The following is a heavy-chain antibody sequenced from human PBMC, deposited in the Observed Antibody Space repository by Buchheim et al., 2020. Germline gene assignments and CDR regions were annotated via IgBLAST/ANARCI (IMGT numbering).Heavy chain of an antibody. D-gene: IGHD1-7*01. V-gene: IGHV3-30*04. J-gene: IGHJ6*02. Sequence: QVQLVESGGGVVQPGRSLRLSCAASGFTFSSYALHWVRQAPGKGLAWVAVISFDGSNKYYADSVKGRFTISSDNSKNTLYLQINSLRAEDTSVYYCARDSGTTLLYYYYYGMDVWGQGTT. CDR3: ARDSGTTLLYYYYYGMDV. CDR2: ISFDGSNK. CDR1: GFTFSSYA.